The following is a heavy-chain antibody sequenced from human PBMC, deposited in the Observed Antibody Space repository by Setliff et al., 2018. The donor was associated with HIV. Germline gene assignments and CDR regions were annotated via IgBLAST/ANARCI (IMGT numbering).Heavy chain of an antibody. D-gene: IGHD1-26*01. J-gene: IGHJ2*01. CDR2: IYTSGKT. CDR3: ARAAYSGTYLWEPATDL. V-gene: IGHV4-4*08. CDR1: GCSISSYY. Sequence: PSETLSLTCTVSGCSISSYYWSWIRQPPGKGLEWIGHIYTSGKTHYSPSLKSRITISADTSKNQLSLNLSSVTAADTAVYYGARAAYSGTYLWEPATDLWGRGTLVTVSS.